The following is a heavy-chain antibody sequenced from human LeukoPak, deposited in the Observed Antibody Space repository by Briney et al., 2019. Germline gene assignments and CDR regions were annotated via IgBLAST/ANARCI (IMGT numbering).Heavy chain of an antibody. Sequence: PGGSLRLSCAASGLTVSSEYMSWVRQAPGKGLEWVAVIYSTGNTYYANSVKGRFTISRDSSKNTLYLHTNSLRAEDTAVYYCASSSRREQRDNYYYFMDVWGKGTTVTVSS. J-gene: IGHJ6*03. CDR3: ASSSRREQRDNYYYFMDV. D-gene: IGHD1/OR15-1a*01. V-gene: IGHV3-53*01. CDR1: GLTVSSEY. CDR2: IYSTGNT.